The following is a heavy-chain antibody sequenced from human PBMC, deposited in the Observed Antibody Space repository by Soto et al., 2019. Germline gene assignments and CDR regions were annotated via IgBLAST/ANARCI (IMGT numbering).Heavy chain of an antibody. CDR2: IPYSGST. J-gene: IGHJ4*02. Sequence: PSETLSLTCPVSGDSVTGGSYYWTWIRPPPGKGLEWLGYIPYSGSTNYNPSLKSRVPISGDTSKNQFSLKLNSVTAADKGVFFCAGLGYSYRARPFDCWGQGTLVTV. CDR3: AGLGYSYRARPFDC. V-gene: IGHV4-61*01. D-gene: IGHD5-18*01. CDR1: GDSVTGGSYY.